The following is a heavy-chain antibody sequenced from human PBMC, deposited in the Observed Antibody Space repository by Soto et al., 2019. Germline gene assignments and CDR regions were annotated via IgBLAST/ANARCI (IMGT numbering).Heavy chain of an antibody. Sequence: EVQLVESGGGLVKPGGSLRLSCAASGFTFSNAWMDWVRQAPGKGLEWVGRIKSKTDGGTTDYAAPVKDRFTISREDSKSTLYLQMNSLKTDDTAVYYCTTNYYDSSGYYVDYWGQGTLVTVSS. CDR1: GFTFSNAW. D-gene: IGHD3-22*01. J-gene: IGHJ4*02. CDR2: IKSKTDGGTT. CDR3: TTNYYDSSGYYVDY. V-gene: IGHV3-15*07.